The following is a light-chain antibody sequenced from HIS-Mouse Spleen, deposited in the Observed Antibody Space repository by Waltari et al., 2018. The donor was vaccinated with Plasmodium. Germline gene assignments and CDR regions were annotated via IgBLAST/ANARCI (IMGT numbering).Light chain of an antibody. V-gene: IGLV3-10*01. CDR3: YSTDSSGNHRV. CDR2: EDS. J-gene: IGLJ3*02. CDR1: ALPKKY. Sequence: SYELTQPPSVSVSPGQTARITCSGDALPKKYAYWYQQKSGQAPGLVIYEDSKRPSGIAGRFSGASSGTMATLTISGAQVEDEADDYCYSTDSSGNHRVFGGGTKLTVL.